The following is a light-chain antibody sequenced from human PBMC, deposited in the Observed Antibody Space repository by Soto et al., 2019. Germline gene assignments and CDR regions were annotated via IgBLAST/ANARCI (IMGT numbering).Light chain of an antibody. CDR2: GAS. CDR3: QQYGSSLIT. Sequence: EIVLTQSPGTLSLSPGERATLSCRASQSVSSSYLAWYQQKPGQAPRLLIYGASSRATGSPDRFSGSGSGTDFTLTLSRLEPEDFAVYYCQQYGSSLITFGPGTRLEIK. J-gene: IGKJ5*01. V-gene: IGKV3-20*01. CDR1: QSVSSSY.